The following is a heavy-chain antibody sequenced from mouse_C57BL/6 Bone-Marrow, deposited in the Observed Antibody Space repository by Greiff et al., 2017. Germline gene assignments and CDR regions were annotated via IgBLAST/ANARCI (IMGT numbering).Heavy chain of an antibody. CDR1: GFTFSSYG. J-gene: IGHJ2*01. Sequence: EVQLVESGGDLVKPGGSLKLSCAASGFTFSSYGMSWVRQTPDKRLEWVATISSGGSYTYYPDSVKGRFTISRDNAKNTLYLQMSSLKSEDTAMYYCARRSRYRYYFDYWGQGTTLTVSS. V-gene: IGHV5-6*01. CDR3: ARRSRYRYYFDY. D-gene: IGHD1-1*01. CDR2: ISSGGSYT.